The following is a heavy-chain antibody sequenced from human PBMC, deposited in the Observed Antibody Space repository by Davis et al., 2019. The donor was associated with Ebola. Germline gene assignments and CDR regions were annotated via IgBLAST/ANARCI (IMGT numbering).Heavy chain of an antibody. Sequence: ASVKVSCKASGYTFTSYGISWVRQAPGQGLEWMGWISAYNGNTNYAQKLQGRVTMTTDTSTSTAYMELRSLRSDDTAVYYCARENQPYSSGWYVFDPWGQGTLVTVSS. V-gene: IGHV1-18*01. CDR2: ISAYNGNT. CDR1: GYTFTSYG. J-gene: IGHJ5*02. CDR3: ARENQPYSSGWYVFDP. D-gene: IGHD6-19*01.